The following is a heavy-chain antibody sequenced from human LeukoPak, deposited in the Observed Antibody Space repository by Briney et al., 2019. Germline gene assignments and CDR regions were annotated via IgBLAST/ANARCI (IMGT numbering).Heavy chain of an antibody. J-gene: IGHJ4*02. V-gene: IGHV3-64*01. CDR2: ISSNGGST. CDR3: AREGVPGTTDY. Sequence: GGSLRLSCAASGFIFSSYSMHWVRQAPGKGLESVSAISSNGGSTYYANSVRGRFTISRDNSKNTLYLQMGSLRAEDLAVCYCAREGVPGTTDYWGQGTLVTVSS. D-gene: IGHD6-19*01. CDR1: GFIFSSYS.